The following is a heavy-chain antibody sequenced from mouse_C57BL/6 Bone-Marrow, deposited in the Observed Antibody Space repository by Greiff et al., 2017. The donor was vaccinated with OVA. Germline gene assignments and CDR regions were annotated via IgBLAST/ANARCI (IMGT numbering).Heavy chain of an antibody. CDR2: IYPGSGNT. V-gene: IGHV1-76*01. J-gene: IGHJ2*01. CDR3: ARLYYGSSYPLYFDY. Sequence: QVQLKESGAELVRPGASVKLSCKASGYTFTDYYINWVKQRPGQGLEWIARIYPGSGNTYYNEKFKGKATLTAEKSSSTAYMQLSSLTSEDSAVYFCARLYYGSSYPLYFDYWGQGTTLTVSS. CDR1: GYTFTDYY. D-gene: IGHD1-1*01.